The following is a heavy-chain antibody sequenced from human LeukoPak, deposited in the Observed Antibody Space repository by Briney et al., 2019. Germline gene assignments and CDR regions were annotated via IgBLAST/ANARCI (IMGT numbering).Heavy chain of an antibody. V-gene: IGHV1-18*01. CDR2: ISAYNGNT. J-gene: IGHJ5*02. CDR3: ARRSPSPYCSGTSCYLFDP. CDR1: GYTFTSYD. Sequence: GASVKVSCKASGYTFTSYDISWVRQAPGQGLEWMGWISAYNGNTNYAQKLQGRVTMITDTSTSTAYMELRSLRSDDTAVYYCARRSPSPYCSGTSCYLFDPWGQGTLVTVSS. D-gene: IGHD2-2*01.